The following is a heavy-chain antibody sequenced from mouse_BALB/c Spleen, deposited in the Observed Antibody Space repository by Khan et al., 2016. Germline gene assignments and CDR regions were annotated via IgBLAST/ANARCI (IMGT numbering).Heavy chain of an antibody. J-gene: IGHJ2*01. Sequence: QVQLQQSGAELARPGASVKLSCKASGYTFTTYWMQWVKQRPGQGLEWIGAIYPGDGDTRYTQKFKGKATWTADKSSSTAYMQLSSLASEDSAVYYCARGNSYYDYDYWGQGTTLTVSS. CDR1: GYTFTTYW. CDR2: IYPGDGDT. D-gene: IGHD2-4*01. V-gene: IGHV1-87*01. CDR3: ARGNSYYDYDY.